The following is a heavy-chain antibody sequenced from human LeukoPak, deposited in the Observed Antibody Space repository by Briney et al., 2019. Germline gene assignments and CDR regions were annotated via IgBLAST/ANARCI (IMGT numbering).Heavy chain of an antibody. V-gene: IGHV4-34*01. CDR1: GGSFSGYY. CDR2: INHSGST. D-gene: IGHD3-22*01. CDR3: ARGQRIVVVRGAFDI. Sequence: SETLSLTCAVYGGSFSGYYWSWIRQPPGKGLEWIGEINHSGSTNYNPSLKSRVTISVDTSKNQFSLKLSSVTAADTAVYYCARGQRIVVVRGAFDIWGQGTMVTVSS. J-gene: IGHJ3*02.